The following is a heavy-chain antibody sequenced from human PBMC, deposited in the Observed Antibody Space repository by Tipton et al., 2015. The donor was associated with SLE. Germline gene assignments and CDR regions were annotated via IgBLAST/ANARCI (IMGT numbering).Heavy chain of an antibody. Sequence: RSLRLSCAASGFIFSRSGMHWVRQAPGKGLEWVAIIWYDGSNIDYADSVKGRFTISRDNSRNTLYLQMSSLRVEDTAVYYCAKGPSHDYVGGMDVWGLGTMVTVS. D-gene: IGHD4-23*01. J-gene: IGHJ6*02. CDR2: IWYDGSNI. CDR1: GFIFSRSG. CDR3: AKGPSHDYVGGMDV. V-gene: IGHV3-30*18.